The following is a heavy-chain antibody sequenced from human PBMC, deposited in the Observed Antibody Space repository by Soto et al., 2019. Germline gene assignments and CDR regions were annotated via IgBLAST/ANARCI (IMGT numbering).Heavy chain of an antibody. V-gene: IGHV3-21*01. D-gene: IGHD3-22*01. Sequence: PGGSLRLSCAASGFTFSSYSMNWVRQAPGKGLEWVSSISSSSSYIYYADSVKGRFTISRDNAKNSLYLQMNSQRAEDTAVYYCARDPDSSGYFNNWFDPWGQGTLVTASS. CDR2: ISSSSSYI. CDR3: ARDPDSSGYFNNWFDP. J-gene: IGHJ5*02. CDR1: GFTFSSYS.